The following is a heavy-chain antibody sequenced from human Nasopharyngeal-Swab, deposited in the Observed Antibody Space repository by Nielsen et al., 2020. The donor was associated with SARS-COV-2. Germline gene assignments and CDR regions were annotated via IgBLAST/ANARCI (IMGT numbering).Heavy chain of an antibody. CDR1: GFHFNTSL. D-gene: IGHD2-2*01. V-gene: IGHV3-7*03. Sequence: GGSLRLSCSDSGFHFNTSLMTWVRQAPGKGLELFANINPDGSEMQYVDSVKGRFTISRDNAENSLYLHMNSLRGDDTAVYYCAHYASAAYWGQGTLVTVSS. CDR2: INPDGSEM. J-gene: IGHJ4*02. CDR3: AHYASAAY.